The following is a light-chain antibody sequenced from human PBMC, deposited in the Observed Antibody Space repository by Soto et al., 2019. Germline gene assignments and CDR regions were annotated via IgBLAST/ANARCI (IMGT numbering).Light chain of an antibody. CDR2: DVS. Sequence: QSALTQPRSVSGSPGQSVTISCTGTSSDVGGYNYVSWYQQHPGKVPKLMIYDVSKRPSGVPGRFSGSKSGNTASLTISGLQAADEADYYCCSYAGSYTFGFGGGTKLTVL. CDR1: SSDVGGYNY. CDR3: CSYAGSYTFG. J-gene: IGLJ3*02. V-gene: IGLV2-11*01.